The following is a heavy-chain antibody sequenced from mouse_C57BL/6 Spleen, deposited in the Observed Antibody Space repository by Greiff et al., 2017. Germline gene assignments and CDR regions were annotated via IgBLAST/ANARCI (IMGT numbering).Heavy chain of an antibody. CDR1: GFTFSDAW. J-gene: IGHJ2*01. Sequence: EVPLVESGGGLVQPGGSMKLSCAASGFTFSDAWMDWVRQSPEKGLEWVADIRNKANNHATYYAESVKGRFTISRDDSKSSVYLQMNSLRAEDTGIYSCTPDYYGSSYSYWGQGTTLTVSS. CDR3: TPDYYGSSYSY. V-gene: IGHV6-6*01. CDR2: IRNKANNHAT. D-gene: IGHD1-1*01.